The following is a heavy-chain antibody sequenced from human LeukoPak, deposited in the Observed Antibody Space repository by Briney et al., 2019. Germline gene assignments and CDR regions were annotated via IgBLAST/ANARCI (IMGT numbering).Heavy chain of an antibody. CDR2: ISAYNGNT. J-gene: IGHJ6*02. V-gene: IGHV1-18*01. CDR1: GYTFTSYG. D-gene: IGHD3-22*01. CDR3: AREYYYDSSGYRYYYYGMDV. Sequence: ASVKVSCEASGYTFTSYGISWVRQAPGQGLEWMGWISAYNGNTNYAQKLQGRVTMTTDTSTSTAYMELRSLRSDDTAVYYCAREYYYDSSGYRYYYYGMDVWGQGTTVTVSS.